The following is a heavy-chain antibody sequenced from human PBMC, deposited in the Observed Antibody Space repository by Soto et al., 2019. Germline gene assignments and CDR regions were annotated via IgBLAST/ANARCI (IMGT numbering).Heavy chain of an antibody. V-gene: IGHV4-30-2*01. J-gene: IGHJ4*02. D-gene: IGHD6-19*01. CDR3: ARAGGLGAVAADY. Sequence: QLQLQESGSGLVKPSQTLSLTCAVSGGSISSGGYSWSWIRQPPGKGLEWIGYIYHSVSTYYNPSIKSRVTISVDRSKNQFSLKLSSVTAADTAVYYCARAGGLGAVAADYWGQGSLVTVSS. CDR2: IYHSVST. CDR1: GGSISSGGYS.